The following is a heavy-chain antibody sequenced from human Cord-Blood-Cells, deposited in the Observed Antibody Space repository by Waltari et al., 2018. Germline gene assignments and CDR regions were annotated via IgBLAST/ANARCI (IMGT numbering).Heavy chain of an antibody. CDR1: GYSISSGYY. CDR3: ARRDDILTGYIFDY. D-gene: IGHD3-9*01. J-gene: IGHJ4*02. V-gene: IGHV4-38-2*01. CDR2: IYHSGST. Sequence: QVQLQESGPGLVKPSETLSLTCAVSGYSISSGYYWGWIRQPPGKGLEWIGSIYHSGSTYYNPSLKSRVTISVDTSKNQFSLKLSSVTAADTAVYYCARRDDILTGYIFDYWGREPWSPSPQ.